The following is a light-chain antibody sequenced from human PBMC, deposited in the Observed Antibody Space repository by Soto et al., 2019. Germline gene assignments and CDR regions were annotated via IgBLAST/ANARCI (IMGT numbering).Light chain of an antibody. Sequence: QSVLTQPASVSGSPGHSITISCTGTSSDVGGYNYVSWYQQHPGKAPKLMIYDVSNRPSGVSNRFSGSKSGNTASLTISGLQAEEEADYYCSSYTSRSSSTYVFGTGTKVTVL. CDR1: SSDVGGYNY. J-gene: IGLJ1*01. V-gene: IGLV2-14*01. CDR3: SSYTSRSSSTYV. CDR2: DVS.